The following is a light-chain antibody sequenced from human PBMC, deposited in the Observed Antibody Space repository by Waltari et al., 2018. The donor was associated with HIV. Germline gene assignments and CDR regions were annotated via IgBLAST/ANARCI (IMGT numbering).Light chain of an antibody. J-gene: IGKJ4*01. V-gene: IGKV1-12*01. CDR1: QPIGSS. Sequence: DVRMIQPPSFVSASVGDSVTIICRASQPIGSSLAWYQHKPGRAPSLLVYRAAALHTGVPARFIGNGSGIDFTLSIANLQAEDFATYYCQQAKNFPHTFGGGTRVQ. CDR3: QQAKNFPHT. CDR2: RAA.